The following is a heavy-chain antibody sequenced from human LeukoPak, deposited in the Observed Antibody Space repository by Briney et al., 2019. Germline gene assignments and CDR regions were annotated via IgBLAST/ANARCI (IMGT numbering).Heavy chain of an antibody. CDR2: IYTSGST. D-gene: IGHD5-18*01. CDR3: ARTTEGGYTYGYFYYYYMDV. CDR1: GGSISSGSYY. V-gene: IGHV4-61*02. J-gene: IGHJ6*03. Sequence: SETLSLTCTVSGGSISSGSYYWSWIRQPAGNGLEWIGRIYTSGSTNYNPSLKSRVTISVDTSKNQFSLKLSSVTAADTAVYYCARTTEGGYTYGYFYYYYMDVWGKGTTVTISS.